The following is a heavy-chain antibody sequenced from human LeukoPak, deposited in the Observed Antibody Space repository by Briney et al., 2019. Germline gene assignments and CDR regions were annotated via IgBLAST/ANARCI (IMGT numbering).Heavy chain of an antibody. J-gene: IGHJ4*02. V-gene: IGHV3-7*03. CDR3: ATPLDYRDSSGFHQGGD. CDR1: GFSFSSYA. D-gene: IGHD3-22*01. CDR2: IKEDGSKK. Sequence: GGSLRLACAASGFSFSSYAMFWVRQAPGKGLEWVANIKEDGSKKNYVDSVKGRFTISRDKAKNSLYLQMTSLRAEDTAMYYCATPLDYRDSSGFHQGGDWGQGTLVTVSS.